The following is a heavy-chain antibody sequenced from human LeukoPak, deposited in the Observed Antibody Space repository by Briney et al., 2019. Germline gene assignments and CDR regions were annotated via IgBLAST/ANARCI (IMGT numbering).Heavy chain of an antibody. V-gene: IGHV1-69*04. CDR2: IIPILGIA. Sequence: GASVKVSCKASGGTFSSYAISWVRQAPGQGLEWMGRIIPILGIANYAQKFQGRVTITADKSTSTAYMELSSLRSEDTAVYYCARDYDSSGRFDYWGQGTLVTVSS. D-gene: IGHD3-22*01. CDR1: GGTFSSYA. J-gene: IGHJ4*02. CDR3: ARDYDSSGRFDY.